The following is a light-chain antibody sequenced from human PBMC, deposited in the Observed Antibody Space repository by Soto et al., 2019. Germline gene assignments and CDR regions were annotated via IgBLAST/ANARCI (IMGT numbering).Light chain of an antibody. CDR2: EVS. Sequence: QSALTQPHSASGSPGQSVTISCTGTSSDVGGYNYVSWYQQHPGKAPKLMIYEVSKRPSGVPDRFYGSKSGNTASLTVSGLQAEDEADYYCSSYAGSNNLVFGGGTKVTVL. J-gene: IGLJ2*01. V-gene: IGLV2-8*01. CDR3: SSYAGSNNLV. CDR1: SSDVGGYNY.